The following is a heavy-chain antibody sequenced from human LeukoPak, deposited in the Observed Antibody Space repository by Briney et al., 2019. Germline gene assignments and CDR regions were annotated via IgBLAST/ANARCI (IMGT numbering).Heavy chain of an antibody. V-gene: IGHV3-33*01. J-gene: IGHJ4*02. CDR3: ARDSGLQW. D-gene: IGHD3-3*01. CDR1: GFTFSSYG. CDR2: IWYDGSNQ. Sequence: GGSLRLSCAASGFTFSSYGMHWGRQAPGKGLGRGAVIWYDGSNQYYADSVKGRFTISRDNSKHTLYLQMNSLRAEDTAVYYGARDSGLQWWGQGTLVTVSS.